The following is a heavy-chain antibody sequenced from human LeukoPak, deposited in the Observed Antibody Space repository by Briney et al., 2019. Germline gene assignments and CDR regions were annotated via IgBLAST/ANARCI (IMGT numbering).Heavy chain of an antibody. CDR2: ISGGGGST. J-gene: IGHJ4*02. D-gene: IGHD3-22*01. CDR1: GFTFSSYA. V-gene: IGHV3-23*01. CDR3: AKDALTYYYDSSGYYPHYFDY. Sequence: GGSLRLSCAASGFTFSSYAMSWVRQAPGKGLEWVSAISGGGGSTYYADSVKGRFTISRDNSKNTLYLQMNSLRAEDTAVYYCAKDALTYYYDSSGYYPHYFDYWGQGTLVTVSS.